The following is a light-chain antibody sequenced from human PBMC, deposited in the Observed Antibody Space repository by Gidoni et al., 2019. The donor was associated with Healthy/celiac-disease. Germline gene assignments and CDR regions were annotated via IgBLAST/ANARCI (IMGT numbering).Light chain of an antibody. V-gene: IGLV2-8*01. J-gene: IGLJ2*01. CDR3: SSYAGSNNVV. CDR1: SSDVGGYTY. Sequence: QSALTQPPPASGSPGQSVTIPCTGTSSDVGGYTYVPWYQQHPGKAPKLMIYEVSKRPSGVPDRFSGSKSGNTASLTVSGLQAEDEADYYCSSYAGSNNVVFGGGTKLTVL. CDR2: EVS.